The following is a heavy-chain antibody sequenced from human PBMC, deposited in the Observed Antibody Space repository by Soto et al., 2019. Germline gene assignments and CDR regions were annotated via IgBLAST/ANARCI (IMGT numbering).Heavy chain of an antibody. Sequence: GSLRLSCAASGFTFRSYDMHWVRQAPGKGLEWMGVISFDGIKKYYADSVKGRFTISRDSSKNKLYLQMYSLRPEDTAVYYCAKPIVAAGYYGMDVWGHGTTVTV. D-gene: IGHD6-13*01. CDR1: GFTFRSYD. J-gene: IGHJ6*02. V-gene: IGHV3-30*18. CDR2: ISFDGIKK. CDR3: AKPIVAAGYYGMDV.